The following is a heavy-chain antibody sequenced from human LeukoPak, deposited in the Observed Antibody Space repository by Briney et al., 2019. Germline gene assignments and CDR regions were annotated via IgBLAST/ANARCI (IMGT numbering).Heavy chain of an antibody. CDR3: ARAPGEDFWSGYRYYFDY. CDR1: GYTFTGYY. CDR2: INPNSGGT. V-gene: IGHV1-2*02. J-gene: IGHJ4*02. D-gene: IGHD3-3*01. Sequence: ASVKVSCKASGYTFTGYYMHWVRQAPGQGLEWMGWINPNSGGTNYAQKFQGRVTMTRDTSISTAYMELSRLRSDDTAVYYCARAPGEDFWSGYRYYFDYWGQGTLVTVSS.